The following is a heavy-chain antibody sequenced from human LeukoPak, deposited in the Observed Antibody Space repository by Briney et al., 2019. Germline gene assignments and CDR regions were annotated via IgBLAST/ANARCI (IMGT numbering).Heavy chain of an antibody. CDR3: AQVPLH. J-gene: IGHJ4*02. Sequence: GGSLRLSCAASGFTFSSYEMNWVRQAPGKGLEWVSYISSTGSNIYYADSVKGRFTISRDNAKNSLYLQMNSLRADDTAVYYCAQVPLHWGQGTLVTVSS. CDR2: ISSTGSNI. V-gene: IGHV3-48*03. CDR1: GFTFSSYE.